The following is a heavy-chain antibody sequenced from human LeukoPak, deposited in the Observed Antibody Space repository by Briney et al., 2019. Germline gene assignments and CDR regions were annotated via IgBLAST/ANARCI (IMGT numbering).Heavy chain of an antibody. CDR3: AKEHTSTTGRHFDY. CDR1: GVSFTDYY. Sequence: SETLSLTCSVSGVSFTDYYWTWIRRPAGKGLEWIGRIYASGSTNYDPSLRSRVTISIDKSKNQFSLNLASVTAADTGVYYCAKEHTSTTGRHFDYWGQGILVTVS. CDR2: IYASGST. D-gene: IGHD2-2*01. V-gene: IGHV4-4*07. J-gene: IGHJ4*02.